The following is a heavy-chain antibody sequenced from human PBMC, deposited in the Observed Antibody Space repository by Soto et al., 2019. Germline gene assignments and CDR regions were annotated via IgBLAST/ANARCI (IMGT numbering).Heavy chain of an antibody. J-gene: IGHJ6*03. V-gene: IGHV1-69*08. CDR2: IIPILGIA. Sequence: QGELVQSGAEVKKPGSSVKVSCKASGGTFSSYTISWVRQAPGQGLEWMGRIIPILGIANYAQKFQGRVTITADKSTSTAYMELSSLRSEDTAVYYCARDSGSSGDYYYYMDVWGKGTTVTVSS. D-gene: IGHD6-6*01. CDR1: GGTFSSYT. CDR3: ARDSGSSGDYYYYMDV.